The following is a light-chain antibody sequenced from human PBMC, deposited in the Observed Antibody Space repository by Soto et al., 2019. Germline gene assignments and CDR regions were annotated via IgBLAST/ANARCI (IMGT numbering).Light chain of an antibody. J-gene: IGLJ3*02. V-gene: IGLV2-8*01. CDR1: SSDVGAYKY. CDR3: TSYVGNDIWV. CDR2: EVT. Sequence: QSALTQPPSASGSPGQSVTISCTGTSSDVGAYKYVSWYQQYPGKAPKLMIYEVTKRPAGVPDRFSGSKSGNTASLPVSGLQAEDEADYYCTSYVGNDIWVFGGGTKLTVL.